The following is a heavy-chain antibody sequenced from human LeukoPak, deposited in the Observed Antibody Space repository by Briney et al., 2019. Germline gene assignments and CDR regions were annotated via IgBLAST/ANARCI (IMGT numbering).Heavy chain of an antibody. V-gene: IGHV3-48*02. Sequence: PGGSLRLSCAASGFTFSSYGMNWVRQAPGQGLEWVSYISSTSDTIYYADSVKGRFTIPRDNAKTSLYLQMDSLRDEDTAVYYCARDLWGTSGYRFDYWGQGTLVTVSS. CDR3: ARDLWGTSGYRFDY. D-gene: IGHD3-22*01. CDR2: ISSTSDTI. CDR1: GFTFSSYG. J-gene: IGHJ4*02.